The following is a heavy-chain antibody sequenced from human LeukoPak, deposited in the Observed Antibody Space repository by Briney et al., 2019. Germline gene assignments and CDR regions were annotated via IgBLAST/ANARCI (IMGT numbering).Heavy chain of an antibody. CDR2: VGISSGNT. J-gene: IGHJ4*02. Sequence: GGSLRLSCAASGFTFSDYSMNWVRQAPGEGLEWISYVGISSGNTKYADSVKGRFTISGDSARNSLYLQMGSLRVEDTAVYYCARDHNYAFDNWGQGTLVTVSS. CDR1: GFTFSDYS. D-gene: IGHD1-1*01. CDR3: ARDHNYAFDN. V-gene: IGHV3-48*04.